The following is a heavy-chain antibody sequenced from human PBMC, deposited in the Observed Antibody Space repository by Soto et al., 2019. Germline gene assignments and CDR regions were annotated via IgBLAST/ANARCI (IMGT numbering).Heavy chain of an antibody. CDR3: ARSRTTVTKNWFDP. CDR1: GYTFTGYY. D-gene: IGHD4-17*01. J-gene: IGHJ5*02. CDR2: INPNSGGT. V-gene: IGHV1-2*04. Sequence: ASVKVSCKASGYTFTGYYMHWVRQAPGQGLEWMGWINPNSGGTNYAQKFQGWVTMTRDTSISTAYMELSRLRSDDTAVYYCARSRTTVTKNWFDPWGQGTLVTVSS.